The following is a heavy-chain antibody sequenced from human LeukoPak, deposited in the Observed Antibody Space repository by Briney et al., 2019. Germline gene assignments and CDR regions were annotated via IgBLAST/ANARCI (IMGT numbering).Heavy chain of an antibody. Sequence: GGSLRLSCAASGFTFSSYGMHWVRQAPGKGLEWVAVIWYGGGNKYYADSVKGRFTISRDNSKNTLYLQMNSLRAEDTAVYYCAKDSSQDGSHIDYWGQGTLVTVSS. CDR3: AKDSSQDGSHIDY. CDR2: IWYGGGNK. J-gene: IGHJ4*02. CDR1: GFTFSSYG. D-gene: IGHD5-24*01. V-gene: IGHV3-30*02.